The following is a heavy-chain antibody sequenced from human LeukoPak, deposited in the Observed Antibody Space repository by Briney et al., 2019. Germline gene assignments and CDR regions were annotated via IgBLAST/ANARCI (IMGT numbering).Heavy chain of an antibody. V-gene: IGHV3-23*01. CDR2: MTSDGRT. CDR3: ANVGVAAASPPFYLDV. D-gene: IGHD2-2*01. CDR1: GFTFSNYA. J-gene: IGHJ6*03. Sequence: GGSLRLSCAASGFTFSNYAMVWVRQAPGKGLDWVSAMTSDGRTFYAVSVRGRVTISRDNSMNTLYLQMNSLGAEDTAEYFCANVGVAAASPPFYLDVWGKGTTVTVSS.